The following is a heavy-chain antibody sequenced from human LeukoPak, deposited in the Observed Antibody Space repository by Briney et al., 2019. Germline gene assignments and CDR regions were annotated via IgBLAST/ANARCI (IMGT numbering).Heavy chain of an antibody. CDR2: IWYDGSNK. Sequence: PGRSLRLSCAASGFTFSSYGMHWVRQAPGKGLGWVAVIWYDGSNKYYADSVKGRFTISRDNSKNTLYLQMNSLRAEDTAVYYCATYSSLYFDYWGQGTLVTVSS. D-gene: IGHD2-15*01. CDR3: ATYSSLYFDY. J-gene: IGHJ4*02. V-gene: IGHV3-33*01. CDR1: GFTFSSYG.